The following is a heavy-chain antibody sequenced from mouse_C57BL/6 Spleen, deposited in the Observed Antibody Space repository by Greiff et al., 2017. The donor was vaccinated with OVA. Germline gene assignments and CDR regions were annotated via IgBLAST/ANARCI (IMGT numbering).Heavy chain of an antibody. V-gene: IGHV1-47*01. Sequence: VMLVESGAELVKPGASVKMSCKASGYTFTTYPIEWMKQNHGKSLEWIGNFHPYNDDTKYNEKFKGKATLTVEKSSSTVYLELSRLTSDDSAVYYCAKGSSLSYWYFDVWGTGTTVTVSS. D-gene: IGHD1-1*01. J-gene: IGHJ1*03. CDR1: GYTFTTYP. CDR3: AKGSSLSYWYFDV. CDR2: FHPYNDDT.